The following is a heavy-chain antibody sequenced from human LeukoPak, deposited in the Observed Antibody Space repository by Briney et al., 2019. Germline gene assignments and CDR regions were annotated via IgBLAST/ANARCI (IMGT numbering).Heavy chain of an antibody. CDR1: GGSISSGSYY. Sequence: SETLSLTCTVSGGSISSGSYYWGWIRQPAGKEQEWIGRIYTSGSTNYNPSHKSRVTISVDTSKNQFSLKLSSVTAADTAVYYCARGRRGYYGSGRSLNYWGQGTLVTVSS. D-gene: IGHD3-10*01. J-gene: IGHJ4*02. CDR2: IYTSGST. V-gene: IGHV4-61*02. CDR3: ARGRRGYYGSGRSLNY.